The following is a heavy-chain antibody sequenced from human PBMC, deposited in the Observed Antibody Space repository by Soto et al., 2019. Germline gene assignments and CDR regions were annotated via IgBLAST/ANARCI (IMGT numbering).Heavy chain of an antibody. V-gene: IGHV3-21*06. CDR1: GFTLRTYT. CDR2: ISISSSDR. J-gene: IGHJ4*01. Sequence: GGSLRLSCAASGFTLRTYTMNWVRQAPGKGLEWVSSISISSSDRYYADSVRGRFTISRDNAKNALYLQMNSLKADDTAVYFCVRGMNPLFGGQGTLVTVSS. CDR3: VRGMNPLF.